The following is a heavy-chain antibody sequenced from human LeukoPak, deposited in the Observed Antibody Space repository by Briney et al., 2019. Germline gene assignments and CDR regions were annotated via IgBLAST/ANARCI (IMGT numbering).Heavy chain of an antibody. J-gene: IGHJ3*02. CDR1: GYSFTNYR. D-gene: IGHD2-21*02. Sequence: GESLKISCKRPGYSFTNYRIGWVRQMPGKGLEWMAIIYPGDSDTRYSPSFQGQVTISADKSISTAYLQWRSLKASDTAMYYCASGAYCGGDCYSGAFDIWGQGTMVTVSS. V-gene: IGHV5-51*01. CDR3: ASGAYCGGDCYSGAFDI. CDR2: IYPGDSDT.